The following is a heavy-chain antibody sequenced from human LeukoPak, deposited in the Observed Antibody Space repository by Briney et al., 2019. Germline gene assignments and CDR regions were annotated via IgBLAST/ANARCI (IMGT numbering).Heavy chain of an antibody. Sequence: SETLSLTCTVSGGSISRYYWSWIRQPPGKGLEWIGYIYYSGSTNYNPSLKSRVIISVDTSKNQFSLKLSSVTAADTAVYYCARGTYYDYVWGSRKRYYFDYWGQGTLVTVSS. V-gene: IGHV4-59*12. CDR2: IYYSGST. CDR3: ARGTYYDYVWGSRKRYYFDY. D-gene: IGHD3-16*01. J-gene: IGHJ4*02. CDR1: GGSISRYY.